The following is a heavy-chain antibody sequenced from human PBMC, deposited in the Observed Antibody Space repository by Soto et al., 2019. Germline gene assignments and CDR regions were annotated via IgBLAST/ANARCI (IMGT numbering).Heavy chain of an antibody. Sequence: QVQLQESGPGLVKPSQTLSLTCTVSGGSISSGGYYWSWIRQHPGKGLEWIGYIYYSGSTYYNPSLKSRVTISVDTSKNQFSLKLSSVTAADTAVYYCARDFRGVDYYYYGMDVWDQGTTVTVSS. V-gene: IGHV4-31*03. CDR1: GGSISSGGYY. D-gene: IGHD3-16*01. J-gene: IGHJ6*02. CDR3: ARDFRGVDYYYYGMDV. CDR2: IYYSGST.